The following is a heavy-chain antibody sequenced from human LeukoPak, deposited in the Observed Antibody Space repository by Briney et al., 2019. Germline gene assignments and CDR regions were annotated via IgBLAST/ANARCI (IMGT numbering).Heavy chain of an antibody. CDR3: ALGNGHYYDSSGSYYDAFDI. J-gene: IGHJ3*02. V-gene: IGHV4-34*01. CDR1: GGSFSGYY. CDR2: IYYSGST. D-gene: IGHD3-22*01. Sequence: ASETLSLTCAVYGGSFSGYYWSWIRQPPGKGLEWIGSIYYSGSTYYNPSLKSRVTISVDTSKNQFSLKLSSVTAADTAVYYCALGNGHYYDSSGSYYDAFDIWGQGTMVTVSS.